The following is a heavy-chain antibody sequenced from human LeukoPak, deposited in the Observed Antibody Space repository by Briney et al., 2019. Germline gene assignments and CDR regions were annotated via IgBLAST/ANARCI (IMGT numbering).Heavy chain of an antibody. CDR3: AKDSSSGWSPGDQSVSDAFDI. D-gene: IGHD6-19*01. J-gene: IGHJ3*02. Sequence: GGSLRLSCAASGFTFSGYALHWVRQAPGKGLEWVAVISSDGSNKYYADSVKGRFTISRDNSKNTLYLQMNSLRVEDTAVYYCAKDSSSGWSPGDQSVSDAFDIWGQGTMVTVSS. CDR2: ISSDGSNK. CDR1: GFTFSGYA. V-gene: IGHV3-30*04.